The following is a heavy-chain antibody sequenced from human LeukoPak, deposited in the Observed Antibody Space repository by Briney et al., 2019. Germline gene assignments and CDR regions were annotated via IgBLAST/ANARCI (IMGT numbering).Heavy chain of an antibody. CDR1: GFTFSSYE. CDR3: ARGGSGYFYDY. V-gene: IGHV3-48*03. Sequence: PRGSLRLSCAASGFTFSSYEMNWVRQAPGKGLEWVSYIGTSGSTMYNTDSGKGRFTFSRDNAKNSLYLQMNSLRAEDTAVYYCARGGSGYFYDYWGQGTLVTVSS. CDR2: IGTSGSTM. D-gene: IGHD3-22*01. J-gene: IGHJ4*02.